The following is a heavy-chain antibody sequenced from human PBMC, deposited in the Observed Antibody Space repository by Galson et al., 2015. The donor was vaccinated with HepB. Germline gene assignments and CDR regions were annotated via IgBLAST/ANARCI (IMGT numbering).Heavy chain of an antibody. J-gene: IGHJ6*02. D-gene: IGHD2-2*01. CDR1: GFTFSSYA. CDR3: AKARHTDYQGVYYYAMDV. V-gene: IGHV3-23*01. CDR2: ISASGSST. Sequence: SLRLSCAASGFTFSSYALSWVRRTPGKGLEWVSAISASGSSTYYADSVKGRFTISRDYSMNTLYLQVNSLRAEDTAVYYCAKARHTDYQGVYYYAMDVWGQGTTVTVSS.